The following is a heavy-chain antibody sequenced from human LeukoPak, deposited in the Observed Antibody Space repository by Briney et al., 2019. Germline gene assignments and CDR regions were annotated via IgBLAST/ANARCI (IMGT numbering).Heavy chain of an antibody. J-gene: IGHJ1*01. V-gene: IGHV4-34*01. CDR1: GESFSDHY. CDR2: INHFGSS. CDR3: ARGLAGPRLQQ. Sequence: PSETLSLTCGVYGESFSDHYWTWLRQPPGQGLEWLGEINHFGSSSNNPSLDGRVTMSLDASKRQFSPKLTSVTAADTAIYYCARGLAGPRLQQWGQGTLVDVSS.